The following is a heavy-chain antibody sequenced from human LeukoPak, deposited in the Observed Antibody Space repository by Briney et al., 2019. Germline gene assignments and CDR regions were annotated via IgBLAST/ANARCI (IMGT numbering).Heavy chain of an antibody. CDR1: GGSISSYY. Sequence: PSETLSLTCTVSGGSISSYYWGWIRQPPGKGLEWIGSIYYSGSTYYNPSLKSRVTISVDTSKNQFSLKLSSVTAADTAVYYCARNLVLWSGYFQIWGQGTLVTVSS. V-gene: IGHV4-39*07. CDR3: ARNLVLWSGYFQI. CDR2: IYYSGST. D-gene: IGHD3-3*01. J-gene: IGHJ4*02.